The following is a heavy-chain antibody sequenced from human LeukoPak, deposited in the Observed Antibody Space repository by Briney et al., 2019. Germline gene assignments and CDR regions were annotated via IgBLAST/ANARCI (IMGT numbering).Heavy chain of an antibody. J-gene: IGHJ4*02. V-gene: IGHV3-66*01. D-gene: IGHD2-2*01. Sequence: GGSLRLSCAASGFTVSSNYMSWVRQAPGKGLEWVSVIYSGGSTYYADSVKGRFTISRDNSKNTLYLQMNSLRAEDTAVYYCARAAPLSRYCSSTSCLVDYWGQGTLVTVSS. CDR3: ARAAPLSRYCSSTSCLVDY. CDR2: IYSGGST. CDR1: GFTVSSNY.